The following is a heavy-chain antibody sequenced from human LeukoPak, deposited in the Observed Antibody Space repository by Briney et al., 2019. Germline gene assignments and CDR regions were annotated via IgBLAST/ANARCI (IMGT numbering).Heavy chain of an antibody. J-gene: IGHJ4*02. V-gene: IGHV1-2*02. CDR1: GYTFTGYY. CDR2: INPNSGGT. Sequence: ASVKVSCKASGYTFTGYYMHWVRQAPGQGLEWMGWINPNSGGTNYAQKFQGRVTMTRDTSISTAYMELSRLRSEDTAVYYCARDVYCSSTTCSYYFDYWGQGTLVTVSS. D-gene: IGHD2-2*01. CDR3: ARDVYCSSTTCSYYFDY.